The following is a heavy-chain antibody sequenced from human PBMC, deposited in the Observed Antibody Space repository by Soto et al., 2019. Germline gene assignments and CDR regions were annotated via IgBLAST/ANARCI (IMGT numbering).Heavy chain of an antibody. D-gene: IGHD1-7*01. Sequence: ASVTVSCKASGYTFTCYDINWVQQATGQGLEWMGWMNPNSGNTGYAQKFQGRVTMTRNTSISTAYMELSSLRSEDTAVYYCARTFRDWNFTLWGQGTLVTVSS. J-gene: IGHJ4*02. V-gene: IGHV1-8*01. CDR3: ARTFRDWNFTL. CDR1: GYTFTCYD. CDR2: MNPNSGNT.